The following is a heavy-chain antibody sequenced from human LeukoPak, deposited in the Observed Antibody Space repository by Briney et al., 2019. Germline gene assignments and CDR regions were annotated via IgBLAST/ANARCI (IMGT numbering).Heavy chain of an antibody. CDR2: IIPIFGTA. Sequence: SVKVSCKASGGTFSSYAISWVRQAPGQGLEWMGGIIPIFGTANYAQKFQGRVTITADESTSTAYMELSSLRAEDTAVYYCAKDSFLPLLLGGLDYWGQGTLVTVSS. V-gene: IGHV1-69*13. D-gene: IGHD2/OR15-2a*01. CDR3: AKDSFLPLLLGGLDY. J-gene: IGHJ4*02. CDR1: GGTFSSYA.